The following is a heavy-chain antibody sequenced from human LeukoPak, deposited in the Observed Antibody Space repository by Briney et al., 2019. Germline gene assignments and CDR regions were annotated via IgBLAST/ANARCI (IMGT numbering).Heavy chain of an antibody. CDR3: ARKLAL. CDR2: IDPTGRSI. CDR1: GFTFGSYG. V-gene: IGHV3-48*02. J-gene: IGHJ4*02. Sequence: PGGSLRLSCAASGFTFGSYGMNWVRQAPGKGLEWVSYIDPTGRSIYYADSVKGRFTVSRDNAKNSLFLQMNSLRDEDTAVYFCARKLALWGQGTLDTVSS.